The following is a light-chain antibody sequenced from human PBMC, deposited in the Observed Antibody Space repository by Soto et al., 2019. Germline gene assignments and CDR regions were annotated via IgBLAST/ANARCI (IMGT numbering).Light chain of an antibody. J-gene: IGKJ4*01. Sequence: EIVLTRSPGTLYLSPGERATLSCRASQSVSSSFLAWYQQKPGQAPRLLIYGASSRATGIPDRFSGSGSGPDFTLTISRLEPEDVAVYYCQQYGSSPLTFGGGTKVEIK. CDR1: QSVSSSF. CDR2: GAS. CDR3: QQYGSSPLT. V-gene: IGKV3-20*01.